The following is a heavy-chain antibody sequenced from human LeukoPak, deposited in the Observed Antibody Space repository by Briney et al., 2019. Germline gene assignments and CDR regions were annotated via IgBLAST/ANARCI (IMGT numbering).Heavy chain of an antibody. CDR3: ATLIRGYSGYDLDY. V-gene: IGHV1-24*01. J-gene: IGHJ4*02. Sequence: ASVKVSCKVSGYTLTELSMHWVRQAPGKGLEWMGGFDPEDGETIYAQKFQGRVTMTEDTSTDTAYMELSSLRSEDTAVYYCATLIRGYSGYDLDYWGQGTLDTVSS. D-gene: IGHD5-12*01. CDR1: GYTLTELS. CDR2: FDPEDGET.